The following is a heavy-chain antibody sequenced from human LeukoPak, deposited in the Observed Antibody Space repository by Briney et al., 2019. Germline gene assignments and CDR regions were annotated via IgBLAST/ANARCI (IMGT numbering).Heavy chain of an antibody. CDR2: ISAYNGNT. J-gene: IGHJ5*02. V-gene: IGHV1-18*01. Sequence: GASVKVSCKASGYTFTSYGISWVRQAPGQGLEWMGWISAYNGNTNYAQKFQGRVTMTRDTSISTAYMELSRLRSDDTAVYYCARPLGYSYGLNWFDPWGQGTLVTVSS. CDR3: ARPLGYSYGLNWFDP. CDR1: GYTFTSYG. D-gene: IGHD5-18*01.